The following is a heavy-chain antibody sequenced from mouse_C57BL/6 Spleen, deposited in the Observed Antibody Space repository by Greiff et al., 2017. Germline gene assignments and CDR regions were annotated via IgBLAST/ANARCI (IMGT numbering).Heavy chain of an antibody. V-gene: IGHV1-64*01. CDR1: GYTFTSYW. J-gene: IGHJ2*01. Sequence: QVQLQQPGAELVKPGASVKLSCKASGYTFTSYWMHWVKQRPGQGLEWIGMIHPNSGSTNYNAKFKSKATLTVDKSSSTAYMQLSSLTSEDSAVYYCARNSNYFDYWGQGTTLTVSS. CDR3: ARNSNYFDY. CDR2: IHPNSGST.